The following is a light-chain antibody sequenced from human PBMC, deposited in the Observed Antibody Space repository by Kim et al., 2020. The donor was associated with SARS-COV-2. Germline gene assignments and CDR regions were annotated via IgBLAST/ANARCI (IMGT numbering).Light chain of an antibody. J-gene: IGKJ2*01. V-gene: IGKV3D-15*01. CDR1: QGVTSN. Sequence: ASQGERSPLSCRASQGVTSNLACYQPNPGQAPRLLVYGACPRATRTPARVRGRGSRTEFTPTTSSLQSEDFAVYYCQQYNNWHYTFGQGTKLEIK. CDR2: GAC. CDR3: QQYNNWHYT.